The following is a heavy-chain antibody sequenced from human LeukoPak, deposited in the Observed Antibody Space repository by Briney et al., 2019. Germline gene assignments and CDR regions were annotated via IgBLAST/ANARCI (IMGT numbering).Heavy chain of an antibody. J-gene: IGHJ3*02. CDR3: ARAKGRYCSSTSCSGAFDI. Sequence: GGSLRLSCAASGFTFSSYGMHWVRQAPGKGLEWVAVIWYDGSNKYYADSVKGRFTISGDNSKNTLYLQMNSLRAEDTAVYYCARAKGRYCSSTSCSGAFDIWGQGTMVTVSS. D-gene: IGHD2-2*01. CDR1: GFTFSSYG. V-gene: IGHV3-33*01. CDR2: IWYDGSNK.